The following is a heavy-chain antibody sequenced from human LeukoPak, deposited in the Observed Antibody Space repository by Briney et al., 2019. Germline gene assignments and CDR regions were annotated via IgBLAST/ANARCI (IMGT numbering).Heavy chain of an antibody. J-gene: IGHJ4*02. CDR3: AKDHTKVGFGEFNDY. Sequence: PGGSLRLSCAASGFTFSSYAMHWVRQAPGKGLEWVAVISYDGSNKYYADSVKGRFTISRDNSKNTLYLQMNSLRAEDTAVYYCAKDHTKVGFGEFNDYWGQGTLVTVSS. CDR1: GFTFSSYA. CDR2: ISYDGSNK. V-gene: IGHV3-30-3*01. D-gene: IGHD3-10*01.